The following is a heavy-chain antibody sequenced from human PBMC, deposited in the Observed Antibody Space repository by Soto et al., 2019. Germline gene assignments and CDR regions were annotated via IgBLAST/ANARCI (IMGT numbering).Heavy chain of an antibody. V-gene: IGHV1-69*01. CDR1: GGTFSSYA. Sequence: QVQLVQSGAEVKKPGSSVKVSCKASGGTFSSYAISWVRQAPGQGLEWMGGIIPIFGTANYAQKFQGRVTITADESTSTAYMEVNSLRSEDTAVYYCSRGGIAAAGPYYYGMDVWGQGTTVTVSS. CDR3: SRGGIAAAGPYYYGMDV. J-gene: IGHJ6*02. D-gene: IGHD6-13*01. CDR2: IIPIFGTA.